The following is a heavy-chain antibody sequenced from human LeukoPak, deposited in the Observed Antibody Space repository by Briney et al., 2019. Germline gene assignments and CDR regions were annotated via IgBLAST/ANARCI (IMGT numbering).Heavy chain of an antibody. Sequence: GGSLRLSCAASGFTFSSYWMSWVRQAPGKGLEWVANIKQDGREKYYADSVKGRFTISRDNSKNTLYLQMNSLRAEDTAVYYCAKSPWGYSSSPRGSYFDYWGQGTLVTVSS. CDR2: IKQDGREK. V-gene: IGHV3-7*01. J-gene: IGHJ4*02. CDR1: GFTFSSYW. D-gene: IGHD6-6*01. CDR3: AKSPWGYSSSPRGSYFDY.